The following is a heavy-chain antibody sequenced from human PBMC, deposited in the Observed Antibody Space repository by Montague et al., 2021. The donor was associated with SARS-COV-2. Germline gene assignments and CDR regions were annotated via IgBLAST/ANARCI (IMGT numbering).Heavy chain of an antibody. V-gene: IGHV4-34*01. CDR1: GGSFSGYY. D-gene: IGHD3-22*01. CDR2: INHSGST. Sequence: SETLSLTCAVYGGSFSGYYWSWIRQPPGKGLEWIGEINHSGSTNYNPSLKSRVTISVDTSKNQFSLKPSSVTAADTAVYYCARGPRITMIVVVITDIWFDPWGQGTLVTVSS. CDR3: ARGPRITMIVVVITDIWFDP. J-gene: IGHJ5*02.